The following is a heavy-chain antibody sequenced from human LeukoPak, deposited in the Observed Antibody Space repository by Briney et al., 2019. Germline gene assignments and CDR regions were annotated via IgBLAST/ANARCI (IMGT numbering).Heavy chain of an antibody. CDR3: ARTVDEFLGYPVVGDAFDI. Sequence: GESLKISCKGSGYSFTSYWIGWVRQMPGKGLEWMGIIYPGDSDTRYSPSFQGQVTISADKSISTTYLQWSSLKASDTAMYYCARTVDEFLGYPVVGDAFDIWGQGTMVTVSS. V-gene: IGHV5-51*01. D-gene: IGHD2-2*01. CDR2: IYPGDSDT. J-gene: IGHJ3*02. CDR1: GYSFTSYW.